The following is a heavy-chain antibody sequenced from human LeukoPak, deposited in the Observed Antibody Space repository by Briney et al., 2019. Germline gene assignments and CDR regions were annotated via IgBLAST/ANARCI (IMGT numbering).Heavy chain of an antibody. CDR1: GFTFSSYW. D-gene: IGHD1-26*01. V-gene: IGHV3-7*01. CDR3: AGTPSIVYYYYGMDV. J-gene: IGHJ6*02. CDR2: IKQDGSEK. Sequence: GGSLRLSCAASGFTFSSYWMSWVRQAPGKGLEWVANIKQDGSEKYYVDSVKGRFTISRDNAKNPLYLQMNSLRAEDTAVYYCAGTPSIVYYYYGMDVWGQGTTVTVSS.